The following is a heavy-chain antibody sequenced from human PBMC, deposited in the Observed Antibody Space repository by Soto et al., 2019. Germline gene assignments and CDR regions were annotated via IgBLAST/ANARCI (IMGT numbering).Heavy chain of an antibody. Sequence: QVQLVQSAAEVKTPGASVKVSCKASGYTFTNYGITWVRQAPGQGLEWMGWINTYNGNTNFVQKFQGRVTMTTDTATTTAYMELRSLRSDDTAVYYCARDLDFWGQGTLVTVSS. J-gene: IGHJ4*02. CDR3: ARDLDF. CDR1: GYTFTNYG. V-gene: IGHV1-18*01. CDR2: INTYNGNT.